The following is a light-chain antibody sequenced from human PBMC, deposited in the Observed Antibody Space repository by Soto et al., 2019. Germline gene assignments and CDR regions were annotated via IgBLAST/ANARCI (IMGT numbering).Light chain of an antibody. Sequence: DIQMTQSPSSLSAYVGDRVTITCRASQSISSYLNWYQQKPGKAPKLLIYAASSLQSGVPSRFSGSGSGTDFTLTISSLQPEDFATYYCQQSYSTPPWTFGQGTKVEMK. CDR2: AAS. J-gene: IGKJ1*01. CDR3: QQSYSTPPWT. CDR1: QSISSY. V-gene: IGKV1-39*01.